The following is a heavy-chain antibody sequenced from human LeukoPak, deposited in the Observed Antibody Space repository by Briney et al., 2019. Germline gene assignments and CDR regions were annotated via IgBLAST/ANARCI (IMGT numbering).Heavy chain of an antibody. CDR3: AGYSSGWYFDY. CDR2: IYSGGST. D-gene: IGHD6-19*01. J-gene: IGHJ4*02. Sequence: GGSLRLSCAASGFTVSSNYMSWVRQAPGKGLEWVSVIYSGGSTYYADSVKGRFTISRDNSKNTLYLQTNSLTAEDTAVYYCAGYSSGWYFDYWGQGTLVTVSS. CDR1: GFTVSSNY. V-gene: IGHV3-53*01.